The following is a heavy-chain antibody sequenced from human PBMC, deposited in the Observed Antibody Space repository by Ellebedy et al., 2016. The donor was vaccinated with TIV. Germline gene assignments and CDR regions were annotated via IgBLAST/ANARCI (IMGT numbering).Heavy chain of an antibody. Sequence: ASVKVSXXASGYTFTGYYMHWVRQAPGQGLEWMGWINPNSGGTNYAQKLQGRVTMTTDTSTSTAYMELRSLRSDDTAVYYCARVGITVTTAFDIWGQGTMVTVSS. V-gene: IGHV1-2*02. D-gene: IGHD4-17*01. CDR1: GYTFTGYY. J-gene: IGHJ3*02. CDR3: ARVGITVTTAFDI. CDR2: INPNSGGT.